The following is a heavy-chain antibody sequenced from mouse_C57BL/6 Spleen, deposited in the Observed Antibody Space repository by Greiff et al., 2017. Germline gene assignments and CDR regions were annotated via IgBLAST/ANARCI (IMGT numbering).Heavy chain of an antibody. Sequence: EVHLVESGEGLVKPGGSLKLSCAASGFTFSSYAMSWVRQTPEKRLEWVAYISSGGDYIYYADTVQGRFTIARANARNTLYLQMSSLKSEDTAMYYCTRMETDYYGSSYFDYWGQGTTLTVSS. CDR1: GFTFSSYA. CDR3: TRMETDYYGSSYFDY. V-gene: IGHV5-9-1*02. D-gene: IGHD1-1*01. CDR2: ISSGGDYI. J-gene: IGHJ2*01.